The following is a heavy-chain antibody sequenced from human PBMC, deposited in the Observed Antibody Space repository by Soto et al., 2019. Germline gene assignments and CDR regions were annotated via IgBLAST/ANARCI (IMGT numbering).Heavy chain of an antibody. CDR1: GFTFSNSA. J-gene: IGHJ4*02. CDR3: AKVQEFCGYNCYTVDS. D-gene: IGHD2-21*02. V-gene: IGHV3-23*01. Sequence: GGSLRLSCAASGFTFSNSAMSWVRQVPGKGLEWAAGISSGGGHTNYADSVKGRFTISRDNFKDTPYLQMNSLRAGDTALYYCAKVQEFCGYNCYTVDSWGQGALVTVSS. CDR2: ISSGGGHT.